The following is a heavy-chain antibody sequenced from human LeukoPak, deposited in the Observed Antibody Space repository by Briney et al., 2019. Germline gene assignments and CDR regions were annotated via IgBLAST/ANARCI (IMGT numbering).Heavy chain of an antibody. CDR3: AMVSDGY. V-gene: IGHV3-30*03. Sequence: PGGSLRLSCAASGFTFSSYGMHWVRQAPGKGLEWVAVISYGGSNKYYADSVKGRFTISRDNSKNTLYLQMNSLRAEDTAVYYCAMVSDGYWGQGTLVTVSS. D-gene: IGHD3-10*01. CDR1: GFTFSSYG. J-gene: IGHJ4*02. CDR2: ISYGGSNK.